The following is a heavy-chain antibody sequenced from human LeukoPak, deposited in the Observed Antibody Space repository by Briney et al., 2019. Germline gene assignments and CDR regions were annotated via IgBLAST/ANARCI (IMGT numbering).Heavy chain of an antibody. Sequence: PGGSLRLSCAASGFTFSSYEMNWVRQAPGKGLEWVGEINHSGSTNYNPSLKSRVTISVDTSKNQFSLKLSSVTAADTAVYYCARRRRQLWKGFFDYWGQGTLVTVSS. J-gene: IGHJ4*02. CDR3: ARRRRQLWKGFFDY. CDR2: INHSGST. V-gene: IGHV4-34*01. D-gene: IGHD5-18*01. CDR1: GFTFSSYE.